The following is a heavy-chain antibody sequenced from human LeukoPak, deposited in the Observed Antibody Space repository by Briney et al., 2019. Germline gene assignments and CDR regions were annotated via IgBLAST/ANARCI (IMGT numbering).Heavy chain of an antibody. Sequence: GGSLRLSCAASGFTFTDYSMNWVRQAPGKGLEWVSSLDPTSRYIYSADSLQGRFTISRDNARNSVFLQMSSLRAGDTAVYYCVRVTSARGFYFDLWGQGTLVTV. CDR1: GFTFTDYS. V-gene: IGHV3-21*06. J-gene: IGHJ4*02. D-gene: IGHD4-17*01. CDR2: LDPTSRYI. CDR3: VRVTSARGFYFDL.